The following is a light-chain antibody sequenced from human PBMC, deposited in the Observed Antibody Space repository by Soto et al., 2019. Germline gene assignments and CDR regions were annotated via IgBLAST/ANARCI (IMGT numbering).Light chain of an antibody. V-gene: IGKV3-20*01. J-gene: IGKJ2*01. CDR3: QQYGNSPL. Sequence: EIVLTQSPGTLSLSPGERATLACRASQSVSRSYLAWYQQKIGQAPRLLIYGASSRATGIPDRFSGSVSGTDFNLTISRLEPEDFAVYYCQQYGNSPLFGQGTKLESK. CDR2: GAS. CDR1: QSVSRSY.